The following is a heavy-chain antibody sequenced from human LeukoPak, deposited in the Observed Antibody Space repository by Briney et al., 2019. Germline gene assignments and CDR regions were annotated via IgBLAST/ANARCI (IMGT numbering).Heavy chain of an antibody. V-gene: IGHV4-4*07. CDR3: ARDLHWGSHFDP. Sequence: SGTLALTCTVSGGSIRRDYWSGIRQPGGKGLEWIGRIYTSGSTNYNPSLKSRVTMSVDTSKNQFSLKLSSVPAADTAVYYCARDLHWGSHFDPWGQGTLVTVSS. J-gene: IGHJ5*02. D-gene: IGHD3-16*01. CDR1: GGSIRRDY. CDR2: IYTSGST.